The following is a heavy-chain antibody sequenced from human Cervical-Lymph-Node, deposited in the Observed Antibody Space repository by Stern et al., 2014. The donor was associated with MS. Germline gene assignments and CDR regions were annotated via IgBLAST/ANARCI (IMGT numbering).Heavy chain of an antibody. Sequence: QVQLVQSGTEVKKPGSSVKVSCKPSEGTFSDSTINWVRQAPGQGLEWMGRIVPILGITTHTQNFQGRVTFTADDSRTTAYLELRGLRSDDTAIYYCARTSFLDSWGQGTLVTVSS. J-gene: IGHJ4*02. CDR1: EGTFSDST. V-gene: IGHV1-69*02. CDR3: ARTSFLDS. D-gene: IGHD1-1*01. CDR2: IVPILGIT.